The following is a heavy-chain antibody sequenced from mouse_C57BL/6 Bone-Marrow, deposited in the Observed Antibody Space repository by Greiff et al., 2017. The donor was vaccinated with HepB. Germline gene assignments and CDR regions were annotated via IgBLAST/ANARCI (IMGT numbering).Heavy chain of an antibody. CDR3: ARSGAIYYDYFDD. J-gene: IGHJ2*01. V-gene: IGHV1-75*01. D-gene: IGHD2-4*01. Sequence: VQLQQSGPELVKPGASVKISCKASGYTFTDYYINWVKQRPGQGLEWIGWIFPGSGSTYYNEKFKGKATLTVDTSSSTAYMLLSSLTSEDSAVYFGARSGAIYYDYFDDWGQGTTLTVSS. CDR1: GYTFTDYY. CDR2: IFPGSGST.